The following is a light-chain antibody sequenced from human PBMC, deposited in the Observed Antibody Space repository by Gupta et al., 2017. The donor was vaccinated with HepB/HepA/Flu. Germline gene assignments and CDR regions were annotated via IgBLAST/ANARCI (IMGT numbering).Light chain of an antibody. CDR1: HSSLSSSDSNNY. J-gene: IGKJ5*01. CDR2: RAS. CDR3: QQYDSAPIT. V-gene: IGKV4-1*01. Sequence: DIVMIQSPHSLAVSLRERATIHCKSSHSSLSSSDSNNYLSWIQQKPGQPPKLLIYRASTRESGVPDRFSGRGSGTDFTLTISSLQAEDVAVYYCQQYDSAPITFGQGTRLENK.